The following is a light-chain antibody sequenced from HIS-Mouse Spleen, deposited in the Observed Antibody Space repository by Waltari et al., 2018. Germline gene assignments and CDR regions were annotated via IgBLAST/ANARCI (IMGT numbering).Light chain of an antibody. V-gene: IGLV2-14*01. CDR2: EVS. Sequence: QSALTQPASVSGSPGQSIPISCTGTSSDVGGSNYVAWYQQHPGKAPKLMIYEVSNRPSGVSNRFSGSKSGNTASLTISGLQAEDEADYYCSSYTSSSTLVFGGGTKLTVL. J-gene: IGLJ3*02. CDR1: SSDVGGSNY. CDR3: SSYTSSSTLV.